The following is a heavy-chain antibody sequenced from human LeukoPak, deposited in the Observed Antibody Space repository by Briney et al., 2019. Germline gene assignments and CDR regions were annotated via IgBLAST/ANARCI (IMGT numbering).Heavy chain of an antibody. V-gene: IGHV4-34*01. CDR1: GGSFSGYH. CDR2: INHSGST. Sequence: PSETLSLTCAVYGGSFSGYHWSWIRQPPGKGLEWIGEINHSGSTNYNPSLKSRVTISVDTSKNQFSLKLSSVTAADTAVYYCARHRTGLYYFDYWGQGTLVTVSS. D-gene: IGHD1-14*01. J-gene: IGHJ4*02. CDR3: ARHRTGLYYFDY.